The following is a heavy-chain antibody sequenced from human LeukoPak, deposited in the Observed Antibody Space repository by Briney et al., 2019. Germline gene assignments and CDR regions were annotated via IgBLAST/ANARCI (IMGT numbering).Heavy chain of an antibody. CDR2: IYTSGST. J-gene: IGHJ6*03. V-gene: IGHV4-61*02. D-gene: IGHD6-13*01. CDR1: GGSISSGSYY. Sequence: SETLSLTCTVSGGSISSGSYYWSWIRQPAGKGLEWIGRIYTSGSTNYNPSLKSRVTISVDTSKNQFSLKLSSVTAADTAVYYCAREGAAAAYYYYYMDVWGKGTTVTVSS. CDR3: AREGAAAAYYYYYMDV.